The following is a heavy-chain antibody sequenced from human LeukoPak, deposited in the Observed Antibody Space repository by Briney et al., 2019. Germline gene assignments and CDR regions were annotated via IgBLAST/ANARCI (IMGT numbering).Heavy chain of an antibody. Sequence: GASLRLSCAASGFTFRNYAMTWVRQAPGKGLEWVSVISGSGDTTDNADSVKGRFTISRDNSRNTLSLQMNNLRVEDTALYYCAKGSGFHDYWGQGTLVTVSS. CDR2: ISGSGDTT. V-gene: IGHV3-23*01. CDR1: GFTFRNYA. J-gene: IGHJ4*02. D-gene: IGHD3-3*01. CDR3: AKGSGFHDY.